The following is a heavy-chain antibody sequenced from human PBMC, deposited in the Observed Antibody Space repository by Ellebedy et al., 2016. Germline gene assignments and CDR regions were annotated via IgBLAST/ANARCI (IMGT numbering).Heavy chain of an antibody. V-gene: IGHV3-48*04. CDR1: GFIFSSYT. J-gene: IGHJ4*02. D-gene: IGHD2-15*01. CDR2: IDERSTIL. Sequence: GESLKISXGASGFIFSSYTLNWVRQAPGKGLEWISYIDERSTILDYADSVKGRFTISRDNAKDSLYLQMNSLRAEDTAVYFCVEGLRWSDYWGLGTLVTVSS. CDR3: VEGLRWSDY.